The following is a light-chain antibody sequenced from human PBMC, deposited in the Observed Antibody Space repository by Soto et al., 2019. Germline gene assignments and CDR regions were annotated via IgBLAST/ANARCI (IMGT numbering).Light chain of an antibody. J-gene: IGLJ3*02. CDR2: EVS. CDR3: SSYRSSSTWV. V-gene: IGLV2-14*01. CDR1: SSDVGGYNY. Sequence: QSVLTQPASVSGSPGQSITLSCTGTSSDVGGYNYVSWYQQHPGKAPKLMIYEVSYRSSGVSNRFSGSKSGNTASLTISGLQADDEADYYCSSYRSSSTWVFGGGTKVTVL.